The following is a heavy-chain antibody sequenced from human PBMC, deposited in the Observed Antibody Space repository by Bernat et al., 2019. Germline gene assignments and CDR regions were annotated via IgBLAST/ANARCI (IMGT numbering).Heavy chain of an antibody. J-gene: IGHJ6*02. CDR1: GFTFSSYG. CDR2: ISYDGSNK. D-gene: IGHD6-13*01. V-gene: IGHV3-30*18. Sequence: QVQLVESGGGVVQPGRSLRLSCAASGFTFSSYGMHWVRQAPGKGLEWVAVISYDGSNKYYADSVKGRFTISRDNSKNTLYLQMNSLRAEDTAVYYCAKDGGQQRNYYYYYGMDVWGQGTTVTVSS. CDR3: AKDGGQQRNYYYYYGMDV.